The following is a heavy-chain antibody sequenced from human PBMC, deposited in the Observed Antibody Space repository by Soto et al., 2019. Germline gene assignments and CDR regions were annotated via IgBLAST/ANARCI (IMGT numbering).Heavy chain of an antibody. J-gene: IGHJ5*02. Sequence: GGSLRLSCAASGFTFSSYWMSWVRQAPGKGLEWVANIKQDGSEKYYVDSVKGRFTISRDNAKDSLYLQMNSLRAEDTAVYYCARELREYYDFWSGYEANWFDPWGQGTLVTVSS. CDR3: ARELREYYDFWSGYEANWFDP. D-gene: IGHD3-3*01. V-gene: IGHV3-7*01. CDR1: GFTFSSYW. CDR2: IKQDGSEK.